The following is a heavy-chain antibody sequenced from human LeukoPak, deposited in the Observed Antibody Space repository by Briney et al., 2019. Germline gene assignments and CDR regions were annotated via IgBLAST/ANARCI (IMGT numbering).Heavy chain of an antibody. Sequence: SETLSFTCNVSGGSISSYYWSWIRQPAGKGLEWIGRIYTSGSTNYDPSLKSRVTKSVDTSKNQFSLKLSSVTAADTAVYYCARGRDYGDYFDYWGQGTLVTVSS. D-gene: IGHD4-17*01. J-gene: IGHJ4*02. CDR3: ARGRDYGDYFDY. CDR2: IYTSGST. V-gene: IGHV4-4*07. CDR1: GGSISSYY.